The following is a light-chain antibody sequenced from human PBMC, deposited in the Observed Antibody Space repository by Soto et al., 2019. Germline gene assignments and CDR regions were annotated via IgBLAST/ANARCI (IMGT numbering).Light chain of an antibody. V-gene: IGKV1-33*01. CDR1: QDISNY. CDR3: QQYDSLPPT. CDR2: DAS. Sequence: DIQMTQSPSSLSASVGDRVTITCQASQDISNYLNWYQQKPGKAPKLLIYDASNLEAGVPSRFSGSGSGTDDTFTISSLQPEDIATYYCQQYDSLPPTFGGGTKVEIK. J-gene: IGKJ4*01.